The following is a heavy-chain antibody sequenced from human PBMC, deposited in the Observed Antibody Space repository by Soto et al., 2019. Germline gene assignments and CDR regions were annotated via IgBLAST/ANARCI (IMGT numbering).Heavy chain of an antibody. CDR3: AKVLRYFDWPTGAFDI. V-gene: IGHV3-30*18. CDR1: GFTFSSYG. Sequence: GGSLRLSCAASGFTFSSYGMHWVRQAPGKGLEWVAVISYDGSNKYYADSMKGRFTISRDNPKNTLYLQRNSLRAEHTAVYYCAKVLRYFDWPTGAFDIWGQGTMVTVSS. J-gene: IGHJ3*02. D-gene: IGHD3-9*01. CDR2: ISYDGSNK.